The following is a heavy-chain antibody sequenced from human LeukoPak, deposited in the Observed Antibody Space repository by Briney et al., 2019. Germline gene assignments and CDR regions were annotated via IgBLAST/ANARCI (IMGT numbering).Heavy chain of an antibody. Sequence: PSETLSLTCAVYGGSFSGYYWSWIRQPPGKGLEWIGEINHSGSTNYNPSLKSRVTISVDTSKNQLSLKLSSVTAADTAVYYCARVFGRKQLDYWGQGTLVTVSS. CDR2: INHSGST. CDR3: ARVFGRKQLDY. J-gene: IGHJ4*02. D-gene: IGHD6-13*01. CDR1: GGSFSGYY. V-gene: IGHV4-34*01.